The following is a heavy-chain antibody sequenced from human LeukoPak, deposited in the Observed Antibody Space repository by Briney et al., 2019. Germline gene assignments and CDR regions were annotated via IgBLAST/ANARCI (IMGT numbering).Heavy chain of an antibody. J-gene: IGHJ5*02. D-gene: IGHD3-10*01. CDR3: ARGLIRRVYGSGSYNWFDP. V-gene: IGHV1-2*02. Sequence: ASVKVSCKASGYTFTGYYMHWVRQAAGQGLEWMGWINPNSGGTNYAQKFQGRVTMTRDTSISTAYMELSRLRSDDTAVYYCARGLIRRVYGSGSYNWFDPWGQGTLVTVSS. CDR2: INPNSGGT. CDR1: GYTFTGYY.